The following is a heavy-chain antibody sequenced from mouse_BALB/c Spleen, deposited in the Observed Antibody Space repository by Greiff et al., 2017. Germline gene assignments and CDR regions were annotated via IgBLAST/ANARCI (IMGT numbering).Heavy chain of an antibody. CDR3: ASYGYDGFDY. J-gene: IGHJ2*01. CDR1: GYAFSSYW. Sequence: VKLVESGAELVRPGSSVKISCKASGYAFSSYWMNWVKQRPGQGLEWIGQIYPGDGDTNYNGKFKGKATLTADKSSSTAYMQLSSLTSEDSAVYFCASYGYDGFDYWGQGTTLTVSS. CDR2: IYPGDGDT. V-gene: IGHV1-80*01. D-gene: IGHD2-2*01.